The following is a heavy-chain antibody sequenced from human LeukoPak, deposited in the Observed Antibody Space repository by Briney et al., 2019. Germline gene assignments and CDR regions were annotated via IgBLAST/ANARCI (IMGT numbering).Heavy chain of an antibody. D-gene: IGHD2-2*02. CDR3: ARDYCSGTSCYSGAFDY. CDR1: GFTFSSYE. V-gene: IGHV3-48*03. J-gene: IGHJ4*02. CDR2: ISSSGSTI. Sequence: GGSLRLSCAASGFTFSSYEMNWVRQAPGKGLEWVSYISSSGSTIYYADSVKGRFTISRDNAKNSLYLQMNSLRAEDTAVYYCARDYCSGTSCYSGAFDYWGQGTLVTVSS.